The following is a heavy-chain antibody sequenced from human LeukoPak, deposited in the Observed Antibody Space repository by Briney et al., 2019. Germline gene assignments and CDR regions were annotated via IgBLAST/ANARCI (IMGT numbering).Heavy chain of an antibody. CDR2: INPNSSGT. D-gene: IGHD6-19*01. Sequence: GASVKVSCKASGYTFTGYYMHWVRQAPGQGLEWMGWINPNSSGTNYAQKFQGRVTMTRDTSISTAYMELSRLRSDDTAVYYCARDSGYSSGRGGGLEDYWGQGTLVTVSS. J-gene: IGHJ4*02. CDR1: GYTFTGYY. V-gene: IGHV1-2*02. CDR3: ARDSGYSSGRGGGLEDY.